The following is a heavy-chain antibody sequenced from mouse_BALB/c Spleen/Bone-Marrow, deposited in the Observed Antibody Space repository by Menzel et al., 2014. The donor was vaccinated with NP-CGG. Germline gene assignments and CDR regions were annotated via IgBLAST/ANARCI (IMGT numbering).Heavy chain of an antibody. D-gene: IGHD1-1*01. CDR2: IYPSDSYT. J-gene: IGHJ2*01. CDR3: TREGYYGSSYVDY. V-gene: IGHV1-69*02. CDR1: GYTFTSYW. Sequence: QVQLQQPGAELVRPGASVKLSCKASGYTFTSYWINWVKQRPGQGLEWIGNIYPSDSYTNYNQKFEDKATLTVDKSSSTAYMQLSSPTSEDSAVYYCTREGYYGSSYVDYWGQGTTLTVSS.